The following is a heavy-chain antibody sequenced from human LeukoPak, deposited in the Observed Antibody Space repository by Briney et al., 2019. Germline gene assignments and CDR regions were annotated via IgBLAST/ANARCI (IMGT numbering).Heavy chain of an antibody. CDR3: ARDLHGYSSGWSEGDY. V-gene: IGHV3-33*01. Sequence: QPGRSLRLSCAASGFTFSSYGMHWVRQAPGKGLEWVAVIWYDGSNKYYADSVKGRFTTSRDNSKNTLYLQMNSLRAEDTAVYYCARDLHGYSSGWSEGDYWGQGTLVTVSS. J-gene: IGHJ4*02. CDR2: IWYDGSNK. CDR1: GFTFSSYG. D-gene: IGHD6-19*01.